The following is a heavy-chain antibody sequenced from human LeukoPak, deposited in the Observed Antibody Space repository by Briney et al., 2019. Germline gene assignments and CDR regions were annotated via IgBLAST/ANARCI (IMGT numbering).Heavy chain of an antibody. Sequence: PGGSLRLSCAVSGFTFSWYSMSWVRQAPGKGLEWLSYITRSSSTIYYADSVKGRFTISRDNAKNSLYLQMNSLRVDDTAVYYCATADRGAFDIWGQGTMVIVSS. CDR3: ATADRGAFDI. V-gene: IGHV3-48*01. CDR2: ITRSSSTI. CDR1: GFTFSWYS. J-gene: IGHJ3*02.